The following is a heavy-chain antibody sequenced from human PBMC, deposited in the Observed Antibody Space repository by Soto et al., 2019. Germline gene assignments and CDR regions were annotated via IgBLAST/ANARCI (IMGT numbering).Heavy chain of an antibody. Sequence: PGGSLRISYAASGFTFVDYVMNWGRQTPGKGLEWVSVISHDAATTNYADSVKGRFTISRDNAKNSLYLQMNSLRAEDTAVYYCARDYYDSSGYYYSSYYYGMDVCGQGTTVTVSS. CDR3: ARDYYDSSGYYYSSYYYGMDV. CDR2: ISHDAATT. CDR1: GFTFVDYV. V-gene: IGHV3-20*03. J-gene: IGHJ6*02. D-gene: IGHD3-22*01.